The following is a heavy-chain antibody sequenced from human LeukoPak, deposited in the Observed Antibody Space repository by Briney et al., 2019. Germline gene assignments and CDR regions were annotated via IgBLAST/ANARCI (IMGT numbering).Heavy chain of an antibody. J-gene: IGHJ4*02. CDR3: ARKLNYYDSSGYYRTFDY. D-gene: IGHD3-22*01. V-gene: IGHV1-3*01. Sequence: ASVKVSCKASGYTFTSYAMHWVRQAPGQRLEWMGWINAGNGNTKYSQKFQGRVTITRDTSASTAYMELSSLRSEDTAVYYCARKLNYYDSSGYYRTFDYWGQGTLVTVSS. CDR1: GYTFTSYA. CDR2: INAGNGNT.